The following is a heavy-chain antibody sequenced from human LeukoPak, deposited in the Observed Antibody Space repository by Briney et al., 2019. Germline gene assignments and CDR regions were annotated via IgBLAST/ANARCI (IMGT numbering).Heavy chain of an antibody. CDR3: AKRYGDYPSYPFDI. V-gene: IGHV3-23*01. D-gene: IGHD4-17*01. Sequence: GGSLRLSCAASGFTFSSYAMSWVRQAPGKGLGWVSAISGSGGSTYYADPVKGGFTISRDNSKNTLYLQMNSLRAEDTAVYYCAKRYGDYPSYPFDIWGQGTMVTVSS. CDR1: GFTFSSYA. J-gene: IGHJ3*02. CDR2: ISGSGGST.